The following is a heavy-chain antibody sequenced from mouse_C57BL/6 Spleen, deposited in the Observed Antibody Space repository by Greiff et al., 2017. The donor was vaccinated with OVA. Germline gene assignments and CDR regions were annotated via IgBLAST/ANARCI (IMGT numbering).Heavy chain of an antibody. J-gene: IGHJ2*01. CDR2: IHPNSGST. D-gene: IGHD3-2*02. CDR1: GYTFTSYW. V-gene: IGHV1-64*01. Sequence: QVQLQQPGAELVKPGASVTLSCKASGYTFTSYWLHWVRQSPGQGLEWIGKIHPNSGSTNYNEKFKSKATLTVDNSSSTAYMQLSSLTSEDSAVDYCAGDSARYEGDYWGQGTTLTVSS. CDR3: AGDSARYEGDY.